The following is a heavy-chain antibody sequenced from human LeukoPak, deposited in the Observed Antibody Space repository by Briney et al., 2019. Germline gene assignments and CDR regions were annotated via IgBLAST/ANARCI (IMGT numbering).Heavy chain of an antibody. V-gene: IGHV4-34*01. CDR2: TNHSGST. J-gene: IGHJ3*02. CDR3: ARVPTQGWRERRGAFDI. D-gene: IGHD1-1*01. Sequence: SETLSLTCAVYGGSFSGYYWSWIRQPPGKGLEWIGETNHSGSTNYNPSLKSRVTISVDTSKNQFSLKLSSVTAADTAVYYCARVPTQGWRERRGAFDIWGQGTMVTVSS. CDR1: GGSFSGYY.